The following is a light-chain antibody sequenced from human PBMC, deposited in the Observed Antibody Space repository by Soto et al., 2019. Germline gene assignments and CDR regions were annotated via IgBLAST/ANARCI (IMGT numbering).Light chain of an antibody. J-gene: IGLJ1*01. V-gene: IGLV2-8*01. CDR1: RSDVGGYNY. CDR3: SSYAGSNNLGV. CDR2: EVS. Sequence: QCAPTQPPSAAGAPGQAGTISFTGTRSDVGGYNYVSWYQQHPGKAPKLMIYEVSKRPSGVPDRFSGSKSGNTASLTVSGLQAEDEADYYCSSYAGSNNLGVFGTGTKVTVL.